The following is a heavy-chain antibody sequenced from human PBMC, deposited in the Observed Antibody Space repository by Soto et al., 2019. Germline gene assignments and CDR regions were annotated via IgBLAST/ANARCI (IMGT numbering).Heavy chain of an antibody. D-gene: IGHD3-9*01. J-gene: IGHJ4*02. CDR1: GGTFSSYA. CDR3: ARVIILTGSLYYFDY. CDR2: IIPIFGTA. V-gene: IGHV1-69*13. Sequence: GASVKVSCKASGGTFSSYAISWVRQAPGQGLEWMGGIIPIFGTANYAQKFQGRVTITADESTSTAYMELSSLRSEDTAVYYCARVIILTGSLYYFDYWGQGTLVTSPQ.